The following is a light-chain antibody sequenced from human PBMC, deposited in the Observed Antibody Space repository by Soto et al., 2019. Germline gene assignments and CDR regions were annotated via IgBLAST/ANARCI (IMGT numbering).Light chain of an antibody. Sequence: QSALTQPASVSGSPGQSITISCTGTSSDVGGYNYVSWYQQHPGKAPKLLICDVTNRPSRVSNRFSGSKSGNTASLTISGLQTEDEADYYCSSFASSIPLVFGGGTKVTVL. CDR2: DVT. V-gene: IGLV2-14*03. J-gene: IGLJ2*01. CDR1: SSDVGGYNY. CDR3: SSFASSIPLV.